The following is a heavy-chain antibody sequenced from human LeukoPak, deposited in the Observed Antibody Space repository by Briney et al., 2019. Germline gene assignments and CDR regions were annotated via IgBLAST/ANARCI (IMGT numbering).Heavy chain of an antibody. CDR1: GGTFSSYA. J-gene: IGHJ5*02. CDR3: ARDSKNYDYVWGSFIPPNWFDP. D-gene: IGHD3-16*01. V-gene: IGHV1-69*04. Sequence: SVKVSCTASGGTFSSYAISWVRQAPGQGLEWMGRIIPILGIANYAQKFQGRVTITADKSTSTAYMELSSLRSEDTAVYYCARDSKNYDYVWGSFIPPNWFDPWGQGTLVTVSS. CDR2: IIPILGIA.